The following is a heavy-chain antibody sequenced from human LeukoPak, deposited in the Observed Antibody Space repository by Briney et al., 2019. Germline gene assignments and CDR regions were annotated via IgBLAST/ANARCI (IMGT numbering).Heavy chain of an antibody. J-gene: IGHJ4*01. CDR3: ARLILIFGTYYFDY. D-gene: IGHD3/OR15-3a*01. CDR2: INPNSGVT. Sequence: GASVKVSCKASGYTFTDYYMQWVRQAPGQGLEWMGWINPNSGVTNYAQKFQGRVTMTRDTSISTAYMELSRLRSDDTAVYFCARLILIFGTYYFDYWGQGTLVTVSS. CDR1: GYTFTDYY. V-gene: IGHV1-2*02.